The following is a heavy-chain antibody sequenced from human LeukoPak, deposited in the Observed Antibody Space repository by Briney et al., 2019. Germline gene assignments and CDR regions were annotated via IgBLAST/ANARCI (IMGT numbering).Heavy chain of an antibody. V-gene: IGHV4-34*01. CDR1: GGSFSGYY. J-gene: IGHJ4*02. D-gene: IGHD3-10*01. Sequence: ASETLSLTCAVYGGSFSGYYWSWIRQPPGKGLEWIGEINHSGSTNYNPSLKSRVTISVDTSKNQSSLKLSSVTAADTAVYYCARDAGGPTVRQFAYWGQGTLVTVSS. CDR3: ARDAGGPTVRQFAY. CDR2: INHSGST.